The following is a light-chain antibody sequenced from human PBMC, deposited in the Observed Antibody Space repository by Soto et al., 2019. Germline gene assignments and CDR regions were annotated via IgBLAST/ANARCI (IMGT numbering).Light chain of an antibody. CDR1: QSVSSN. V-gene: IGKV3-15*01. J-gene: IGKJ1*01. CDR2: GAS. CDR3: QQYNNWPPWT. Sequence: EIVMTQSPATLSVSPGERATLSCRASQSVSSNLAWYQQKPGQAPRLLIYGASTRATGIPARFSGSGSGTEFTLTISSLQSEDFSVCYCQQYNNWPPWTVRQGTKVEIK.